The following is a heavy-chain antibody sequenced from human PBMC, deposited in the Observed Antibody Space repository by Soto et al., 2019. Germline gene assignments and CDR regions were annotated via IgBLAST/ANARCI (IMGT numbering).Heavy chain of an antibody. CDR2: IYHSGTT. CDR3: PRALNVYYYQH. V-gene: IGHV4-38-2*01. CDR1: GNSISRGYY. J-gene: IGHJ1*01. Sequence: SSETLSLTCAVSGNSISRGYYWAWIRQPPGKGLEYIGSIYHSGTTYYNPSLMSRVTISVDTSKNQFSLNLRCVTAADSAVYYCPRALNVYYYQHYGQGTLVTVSS. D-gene: IGHD3-10*01.